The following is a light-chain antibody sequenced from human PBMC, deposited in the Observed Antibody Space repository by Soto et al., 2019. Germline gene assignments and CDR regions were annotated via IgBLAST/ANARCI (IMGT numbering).Light chain of an antibody. J-gene: IGKJ4*01. CDR2: AAS. CDR3: QQANSFQLT. Sequence: DIQMTQSPSSVSASVGDRVTITCRASKGISSWLAWYQQKPGKAPKLLIYAASSLQSGGPSRFSGSGSGTDFTLTISSLQPEDFATYYCQQANSFQLTFGGGTKVEIK. V-gene: IGKV1-12*01. CDR1: KGISSW.